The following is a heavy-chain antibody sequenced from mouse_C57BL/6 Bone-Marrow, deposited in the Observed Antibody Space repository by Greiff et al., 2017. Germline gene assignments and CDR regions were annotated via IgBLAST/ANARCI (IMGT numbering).Heavy chain of an antibody. J-gene: IGHJ4*01. D-gene: IGHD2-2*01. V-gene: IGHV5S21*01. CDR1: GFTFSSYA. CDR2: ISSGGDYI. Sequence: EVKLMESGEGLVKPGGSLKLSCAASGFTFSSYAMSWVRQTPEKRLEWVAYISSGGDYIYYADTVKGRFTISRDNARNTLYLQMSSLKSEETAMYYCARVQGYAQYYYAMDYWGQGTSVTVSS. CDR3: ARVQGYAQYYYAMDY.